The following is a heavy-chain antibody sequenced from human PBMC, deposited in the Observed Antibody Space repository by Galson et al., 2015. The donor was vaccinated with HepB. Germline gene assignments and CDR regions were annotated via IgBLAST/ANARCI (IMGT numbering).Heavy chain of an antibody. V-gene: IGHV1-18*04. CDR2: ISANSGNT. D-gene: IGHD4/OR15-4a*01. CDR1: GYTFTTNG. J-gene: IGHJ4*02. CDR3: ARDRDYRFDY. Sequence: SVKVSCKASGYTFTTNGISWVRQAPGQGLEWMGWISANSGNTKYAQNLQGRVTLTRDTSTSTAYLELRSLRSDDTAAYYCARDRDYRFDYWGQGTLVTVST.